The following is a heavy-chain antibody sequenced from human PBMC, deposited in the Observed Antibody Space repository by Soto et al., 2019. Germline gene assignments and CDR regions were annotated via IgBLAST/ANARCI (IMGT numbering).Heavy chain of an antibody. Sequence: GGSLRLSCAASGFTFTSYGMHWVRQAPGKGLEWVAVISYDGSNKYYADSVKGRFTVSRDNSQNTVYLQMNSLRAEDTAVYYCAKDRNWGSVWYGMDVWGQGTTVTVSS. V-gene: IGHV3-30*18. CDR1: GFTFTSYG. CDR3: AKDRNWGSVWYGMDV. D-gene: IGHD7-27*01. CDR2: ISYDGSNK. J-gene: IGHJ6*02.